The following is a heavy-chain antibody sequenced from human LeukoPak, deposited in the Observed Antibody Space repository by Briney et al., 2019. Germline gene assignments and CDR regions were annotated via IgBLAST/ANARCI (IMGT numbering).Heavy chain of an antibody. D-gene: IGHD6-19*01. CDR1: GCSISSYY. V-gene: IGHV4-4*07. Sequence: SETLSLTCTVSGCSISSYYWSWIRQPAGKGLEWIGRIYTSDHTNYNPSLKSRVTLSVDTSKNQFSLKLSSVTAADTAVYYCARGRRRYGIAVAGFDYWGQGTLVTVSS. CDR2: IYTSDHT. CDR3: ARGRRRYGIAVAGFDY. J-gene: IGHJ4*02.